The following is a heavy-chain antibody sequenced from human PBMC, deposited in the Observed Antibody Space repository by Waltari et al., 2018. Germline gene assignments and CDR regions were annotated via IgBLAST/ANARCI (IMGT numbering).Heavy chain of an antibody. V-gene: IGHV3-53*01. CDR2: IYSGGST. CDR1: GFTVSSNY. Sequence: EVQLVESGGGLIQPGGSLRLSCAASGFTVSSNYMSWVRQAPGKGLEWVSVIYSGGSTYYNPSLKSRVTISVDTSKNQFSLKLSSVTAADTAVYYCARLHPMIVVVAASGYFDYWGQGTLVTVSS. J-gene: IGHJ4*02. D-gene: IGHD3-22*01. CDR3: ARLHPMIVVVAASGYFDY.